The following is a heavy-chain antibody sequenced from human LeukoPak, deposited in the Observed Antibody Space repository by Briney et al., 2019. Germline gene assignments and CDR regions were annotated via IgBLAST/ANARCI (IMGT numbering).Heavy chain of an antibody. D-gene: IGHD2-15*01. CDR1: GFTFSSYW. CDR3: ARRVSATRWFDP. CDR2: INSDGSTT. V-gene: IGHV3-74*01. J-gene: IGHJ5*02. Sequence: PGGSLRLSCAASGFTFSSYWMHWVRQAAGKGLVWVSRINSDGSTTNYADSVKGRFTISRDNAENTLYLQMSSLGVEDTAVYYCARRVSATRWFDPWGQGTVVTVSS.